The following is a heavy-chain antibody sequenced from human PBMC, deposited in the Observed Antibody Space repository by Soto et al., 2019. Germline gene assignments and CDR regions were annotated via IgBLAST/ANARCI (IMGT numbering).Heavy chain of an antibody. CDR1: GYSFANYW. V-gene: IGHV5-51*01. CDR2: IYPGDYDT. D-gene: IGHD3-9*01. Sequence: PGESLKISCKGSGYSFANYWIAWVRQVPGKGLECMGIIYPGDYDTRYSPSFQGQVTISADKSTAYLQWSSLKASDTAIYYCARQKKDFFTGYYAYYGMDVWGQGTTVTVSS. CDR3: ARQKKDFFTGYYAYYGMDV. J-gene: IGHJ6*02.